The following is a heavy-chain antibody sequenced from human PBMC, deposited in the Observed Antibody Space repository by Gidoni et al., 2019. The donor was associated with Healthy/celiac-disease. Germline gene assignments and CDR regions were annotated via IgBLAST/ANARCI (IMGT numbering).Heavy chain of an antibody. Sequence: EVQLVESGGGLVQPGGSLSVSCAASGFPCRSSSLNWVRQGPGKGLEWVSYISSSSSTIYYADSVKGRFTISRDNAKNSLYLQMNSLRAEDTAVYYCARGLHYYDSSGYSYNWFDPWGQGTLVTVSS. D-gene: IGHD3-22*01. CDR2: ISSSSSTI. CDR3: ARGLHYYDSSGYSYNWFDP. CDR1: GFPCRSSS. V-gene: IGHV3-48*01. J-gene: IGHJ5*02.